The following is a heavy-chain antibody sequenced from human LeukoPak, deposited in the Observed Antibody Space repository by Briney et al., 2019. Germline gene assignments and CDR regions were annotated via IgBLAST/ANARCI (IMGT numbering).Heavy chain of an antibody. CDR1: GYTFTSYG. CDR2: IIPILGIA. D-gene: IGHD2-8*01. Sequence: GASVKVSCKASGYTFTSYGISWVRRAPGQGLEWMGRIIPILGIANYAQKFQGRVTITADKSTSTAYMELSSLRSEDTAVYYCARVAGLMVYAAFDIWGQGTMVTVSS. CDR3: ARVAGLMVYAAFDI. V-gene: IGHV1-69*04. J-gene: IGHJ3*02.